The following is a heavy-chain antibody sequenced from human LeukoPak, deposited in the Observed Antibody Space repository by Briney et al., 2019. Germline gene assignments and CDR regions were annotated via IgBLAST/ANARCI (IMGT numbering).Heavy chain of an antibody. CDR3: ARRARDFGDSHAFDV. J-gene: IGHJ3*01. CDR1: GFTFSSYW. CDR2: IKQDGSEK. Sequence: PGGSLRLSCAASGFTFSSYWMSWVRQAPGKGLEWVANIKQDGSEKYYVDSVKGRFTISRDNAKNSLYLQMNSLRAEDTANYYCARRARDFGDSHAFDVWGQGTMVTVSS. V-gene: IGHV3-7*03. D-gene: IGHD4-17*01.